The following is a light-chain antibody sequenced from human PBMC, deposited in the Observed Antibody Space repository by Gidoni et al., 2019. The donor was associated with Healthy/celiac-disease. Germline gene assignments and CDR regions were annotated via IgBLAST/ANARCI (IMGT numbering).Light chain of an antibody. CDR2: DAS. CDR3: QQRSNWPWX. Sequence: EIALTQSPATLSLSPGERATLSCRASQSVSSYLAWYQQKPGQAPRLLIYDASNRATGIPARFSGSGSGTDFTLTISSLEPEDFAVYYCQQRSNWPWXXXQGTKVEIK. V-gene: IGKV3-11*01. J-gene: IGKJ1*01. CDR1: QSVSSY.